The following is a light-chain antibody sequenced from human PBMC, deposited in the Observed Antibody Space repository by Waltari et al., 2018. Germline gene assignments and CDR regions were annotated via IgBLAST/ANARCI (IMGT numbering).Light chain of an antibody. J-gene: IGLJ2*01. CDR1: TSNIGGNH. V-gene: IGLV1-47*01. Sequence: QSALTQPPSASGAPGPRVPISCSGSTSNIGGNHVSWYQQLPGAAPKLLIYRNDQRPSGVPDRFSGSKSGTSASLTISGLRSEDEADYFCAAWDDSLSGPVFGGGTKLAVL. CDR2: RND. CDR3: AAWDDSLSGPV.